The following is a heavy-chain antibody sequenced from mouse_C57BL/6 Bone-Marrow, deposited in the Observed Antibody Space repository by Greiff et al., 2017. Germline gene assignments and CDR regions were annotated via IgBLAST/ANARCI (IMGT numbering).Heavy chain of an antibody. CDR2: IHPNSGST. Sequence: VQLQQSGAELARPGASVKLSCKASGYTFTSYGISWVKQRPGQGLEWIGMIHPNSGSTNYNEKFKSKATLTVDKSSSTAYMQLSSLTSEDSAVYYCARGPYYYGPFDYWGQGTTLTVSS. V-gene: IGHV1-64*01. CDR1: GYTFTSYG. CDR3: ARGPYYYGPFDY. J-gene: IGHJ2*01. D-gene: IGHD1-1*01.